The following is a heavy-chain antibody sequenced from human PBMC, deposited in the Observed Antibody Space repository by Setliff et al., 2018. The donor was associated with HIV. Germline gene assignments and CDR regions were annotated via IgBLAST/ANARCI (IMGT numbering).Heavy chain of an antibody. V-gene: IGHV5-51*01. CDR2: IYPGDSDT. Sequence: GESLKISCKGSGYSFTNYWIGWVRQMPGKGLEWMGFIYPGDSDTRYSPSFQGQVTISADKSISTAYLQWSSLKASDTAIYYCASRVYYYDSNNFLREEGFDPWGQGTLVTVSS. CDR3: ASRVYYYDSNNFLREEGFDP. CDR1: GYSFTNYW. J-gene: IGHJ5*02. D-gene: IGHD3-22*01.